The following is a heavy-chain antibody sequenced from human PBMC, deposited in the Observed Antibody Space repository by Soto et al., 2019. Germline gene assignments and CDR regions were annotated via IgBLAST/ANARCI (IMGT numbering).Heavy chain of an antibody. J-gene: IGHJ4*02. CDR1: GYIFTNFA. CDR3: AIVRGVMGYHYVEPFDY. V-gene: IGHV1-18*04. D-gene: IGHD4-17*01. CDR2: VSGSTGNT. Sequence: QVELVQSGAEVKKPGASVTVSCNFSGYIFTNFAINWLRQAPGQGLDWMGWVSGSTGNTNYARKLQGRVTMTTDTSTSTAYIQLTSLRSDDTAIYFCAIVRGVMGYHYVEPFDYWGQGTLVTVSS.